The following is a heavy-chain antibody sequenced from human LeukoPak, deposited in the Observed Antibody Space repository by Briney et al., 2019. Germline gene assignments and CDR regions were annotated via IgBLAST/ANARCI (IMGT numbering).Heavy chain of an antibody. CDR1: GVTFSGDS. D-gene: IGHD2-2*01. J-gene: IGHJ4*02. CDR2: ISSSSSYI. V-gene: IGHV3-21*01. CDR3: ARLNGYCSSTSCYSSIDY. Sequence: GGSLRLSCAASGVTFSGDSMSCGRQAPGEGLGWGSSISSSSSYIYYADSVKGRFTISRDNAKNSLYLQMNSLRAEDTAVYYCARLNGYCSSTSCYSSIDYWGQGTLVTVS.